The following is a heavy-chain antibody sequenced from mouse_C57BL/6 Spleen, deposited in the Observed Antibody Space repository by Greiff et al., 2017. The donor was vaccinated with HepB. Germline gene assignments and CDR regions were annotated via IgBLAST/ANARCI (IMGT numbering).Heavy chain of an antibody. Sequence: VQLQQSGAELVKPGASVKISCKASGYAFSSYWMNWVKQRPGKGLEWIGQIYPGDGDTNYNGKFKGKATLTADKSSSTAYMQLSSLTSEDSAVYFCAREDYDYDGVDYWGQGTTLTVSS. CDR3: AREDYDYDGVDY. V-gene: IGHV1-80*01. CDR2: IYPGDGDT. J-gene: IGHJ2*01. CDR1: GYAFSSYW. D-gene: IGHD2-4*01.